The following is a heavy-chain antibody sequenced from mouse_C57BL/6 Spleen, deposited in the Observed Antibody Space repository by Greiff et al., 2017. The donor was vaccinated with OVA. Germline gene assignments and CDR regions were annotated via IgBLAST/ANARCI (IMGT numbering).Heavy chain of an antibody. Sequence: VQLQESGAELARPGASVKMSCKASGYTFTSYTMHWVKQRPGQGLEWIGYINPSSGYTKYNQKFKDKATLTADKSSSTAYMLLSSLTSEDSAVYYCARWAGTEAMDYWGQGTSVTVSS. D-gene: IGHD4-1*01. J-gene: IGHJ4*01. V-gene: IGHV1-4*01. CDR1: GYTFTSYT. CDR3: ARWAGTEAMDY. CDR2: INPSSGYT.